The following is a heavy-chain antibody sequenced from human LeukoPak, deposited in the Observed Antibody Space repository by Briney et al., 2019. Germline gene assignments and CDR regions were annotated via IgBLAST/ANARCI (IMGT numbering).Heavy chain of an antibody. D-gene: IGHD6-19*01. CDR2: IKSKTDGGTT. J-gene: IGHJ4*02. CDR3: TTEPREAVAAPTFDY. Sequence: GGSLRLSCAASGFTFSNAWMNWVRQAPGKGLEWVGRIKSKTDGGTTDYAAPVKGRFTISRDDSKNTLYLQMNSLKTEDTAVYYCTTEPREAVAAPTFDYWGQGTLVTVSS. CDR1: GFTFSNAW. V-gene: IGHV3-15*07.